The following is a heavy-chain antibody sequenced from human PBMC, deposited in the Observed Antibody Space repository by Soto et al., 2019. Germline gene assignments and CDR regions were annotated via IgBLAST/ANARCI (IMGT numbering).Heavy chain of an antibody. CDR1: GFTFSSYG. V-gene: IGHV3-33*01. CDR3: ARDKIAVAGSYYYYYGMDV. Sequence: GGSLRLSCAASGFTFSSYGMHWVRQAPGKGLEWVAVIWYDRSNKYYADSVKGRFTISRDNSKNTLYLQMNSLRAEDTAVYYCARDKIAVAGSYYYYYGMDVWGQGTTVTVSS. J-gene: IGHJ6*02. CDR2: IWYDRSNK. D-gene: IGHD6-19*01.